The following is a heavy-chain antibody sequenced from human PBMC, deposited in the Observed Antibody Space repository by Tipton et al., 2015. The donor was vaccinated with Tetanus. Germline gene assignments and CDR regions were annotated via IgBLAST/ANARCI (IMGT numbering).Heavy chain of an antibody. D-gene: IGHD2-15*01. Sequence: SLRLSCAASGFTFSSYAMHWVRQAPGKGLEWVAVISYDGSNKYYADSVEGRFTISRDNSKNTLYLQMNSLRAEDTAVYYCARGGGGYCSGGSCLNWFDPWGQGTLVTVSS. J-gene: IGHJ5*02. CDR3: ARGGGGYCSGGSCLNWFDP. V-gene: IGHV3-30-3*01. CDR2: ISYDGSNK. CDR1: GFTFSSYA.